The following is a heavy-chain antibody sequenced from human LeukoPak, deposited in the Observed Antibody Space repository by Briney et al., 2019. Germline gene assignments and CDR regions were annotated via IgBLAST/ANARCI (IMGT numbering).Heavy chain of an antibody. CDR1: GFTFRNYA. V-gene: IGHV3-23*01. CDR2: ISGSGGTT. Sequence: QSGGSLRLSCTASGFTFRNYAMTWVRQAPGKGLEWVSTISGSGGTTYYADSFHGRLSVSRDNSKNPLSLQMNSLTAEDTAVYYCAKPSSIVIVPTALQRSLDYWGQGALVTVSS. CDR3: AKPSSIVIVPTALQRSLDY. D-gene: IGHD2/OR15-2a*01. J-gene: IGHJ4*02.